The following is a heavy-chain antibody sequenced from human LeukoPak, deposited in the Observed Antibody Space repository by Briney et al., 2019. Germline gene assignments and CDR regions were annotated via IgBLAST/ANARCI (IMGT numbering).Heavy chain of an antibody. CDR2: IFYSGST. CDR3: AREGEGYYGSGSYN. J-gene: IGHJ4*02. CDR1: GGSISTSSYY. D-gene: IGHD3-10*01. V-gene: IGHV4-39*07. Sequence: PSETLSLTCTVSGGSISTSSYYWGWVRQPPGKGLEWIGNIFYSGSTYYSPSLKSRVTISLDTSKNQFSLKLSSVTAADTAVYYCAREGEGYYGSGSYNWGQGTLVTVSS.